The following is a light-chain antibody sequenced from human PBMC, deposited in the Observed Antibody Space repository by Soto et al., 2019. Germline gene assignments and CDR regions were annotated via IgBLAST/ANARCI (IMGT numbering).Light chain of an antibody. CDR2: EGS. J-gene: IGLJ2*01. CDR1: NSDVGSYNL. CDR3: CSYESTNTLV. V-gene: IGLV2-23*01. Sequence: QSVLTQPASVSGSPGQSITISCTGTNSDVGSYNLVSWFQQHPGKAPKLIIYEGSKRPSGVSNRFSGSKSGNTASLTISGLQAEDEADYYCCSYESTNTLVLGGGTKLTVL.